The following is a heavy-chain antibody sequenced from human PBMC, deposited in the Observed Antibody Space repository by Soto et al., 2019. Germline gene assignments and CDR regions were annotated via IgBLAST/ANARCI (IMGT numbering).Heavy chain of an antibody. CDR1: GYTFTGYY. CDR3: ARDIDHSGSYPYYYYGMDV. D-gene: IGHD1-26*01. CDR2: INPNSGGT. J-gene: IGHJ6*02. V-gene: IGHV1-2*04. Sequence: ASVKVSCKASGYTFTGYYMHWVRQAPGQGLEWMGWINPNSGGTNYAQKFQGWVTMTRDTSISTAYMELSRLRSDDTAVYYCARDIDHSGSYPYYYYGMDVWGQGTTVTVSS.